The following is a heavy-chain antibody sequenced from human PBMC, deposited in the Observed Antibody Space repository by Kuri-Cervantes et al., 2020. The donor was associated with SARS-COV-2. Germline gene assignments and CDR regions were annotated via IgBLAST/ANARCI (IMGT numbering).Heavy chain of an antibody. CDR1: GGSIRSGSYY. J-gene: IGHJ4*02. CDR2: IYTSGST. CDR3: ARSFMVASYFDY. Sequence: SCTVSGGSIRSGSYYWGWIRQPAGKGLEWIGRIYTSGSTYYNPSLKSRVTISLETSKNQFSLKLSSMTAADAAVYYCARSFMVASYFDYWGQGILVTVSS. V-gene: IGHV4-61*02. D-gene: IGHD5-12*01.